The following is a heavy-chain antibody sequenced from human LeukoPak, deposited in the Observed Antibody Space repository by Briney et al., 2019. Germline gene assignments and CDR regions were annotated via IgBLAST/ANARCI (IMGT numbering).Heavy chain of an antibody. CDR3: ARVLGSTGYPFDP. D-gene: IGHD3-9*01. J-gene: IGHJ5*02. V-gene: IGHV1-3*01. CDR2: INAGNANT. Sequence: ASVKVSCKAFGYSFTSYAIHWVRQAPGQRLEWMGWINAGNANTKYSQKFQGRVTITADESTSTAYMELSSLRSEDTAVYYCARVLGSTGYPFDPWGQGTLVTVSS. CDR1: GYSFTSYA.